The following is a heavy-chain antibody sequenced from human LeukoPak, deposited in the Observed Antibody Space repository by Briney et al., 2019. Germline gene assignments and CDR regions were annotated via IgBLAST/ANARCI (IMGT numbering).Heavy chain of an antibody. Sequence: GGSLRLSCAASGFTFSSYWMSWVRQAPGKGLEWVANIKQDGSEKYYVDSVKGRFTISRDNSKNTLYLQMNSLRAEDTAVYYCAREFVVRGVIGYYMDVWGKGTTVTISS. D-gene: IGHD3-10*01. CDR2: IKQDGSEK. V-gene: IGHV3-7*03. CDR1: GFTFSSYW. J-gene: IGHJ6*03. CDR3: AREFVVRGVIGYYMDV.